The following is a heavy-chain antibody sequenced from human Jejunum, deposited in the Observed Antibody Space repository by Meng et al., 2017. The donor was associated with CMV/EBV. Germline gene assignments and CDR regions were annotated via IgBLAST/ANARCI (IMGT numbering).Heavy chain of an antibody. CDR3: ARDSSTSFDY. Sequence: HVEQREAGAGRLKPSETLSLTCSVYGGPITSYFWSWIRQPAGKGMEWIGRMSSSGSTYYNPSLKSRVTMSMDTAKNQFSLKLTSVTAADTAMYYCARDSSTSFDYWGQGTLVTVSS. CDR2: MSSSGST. V-gene: IGHV4-4*07. CDR1: GGPITSYF. J-gene: IGHJ4*02.